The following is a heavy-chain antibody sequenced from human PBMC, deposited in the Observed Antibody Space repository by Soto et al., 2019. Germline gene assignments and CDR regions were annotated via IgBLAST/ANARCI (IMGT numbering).Heavy chain of an antibody. V-gene: IGHV1-18*01. D-gene: IGHD3-10*01. Sequence: ASVKVSCKASGYTFTNSGISWVRQAPGQGLEWMGWISTDNGNTNYAQHLHGRVSMTTDTSTSTAYMELRSLRSDDTAVYYCAREYYYGSVPWYWGQRTLVTVSS. CDR3: AREYYYGSVPWY. CDR1: GYTFTNSG. J-gene: IGHJ4*02. CDR2: ISTDNGNT.